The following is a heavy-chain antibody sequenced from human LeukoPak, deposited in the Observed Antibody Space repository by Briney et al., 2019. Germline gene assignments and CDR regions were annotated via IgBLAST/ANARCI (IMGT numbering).Heavy chain of an antibody. Sequence: GGSLRLSCAASGFSFSSYSMNWVRQAPGKGLEWVSYISSSSSTIFYADSVKGRFTISRDNARNSLYLQMHSLRAEDTAVYYCARSYGMDVWGQGTTVTVSS. CDR3: ARSYGMDV. V-gene: IGHV3-48*01. CDR2: ISSSSSTI. J-gene: IGHJ6*02. CDR1: GFSFSSYS.